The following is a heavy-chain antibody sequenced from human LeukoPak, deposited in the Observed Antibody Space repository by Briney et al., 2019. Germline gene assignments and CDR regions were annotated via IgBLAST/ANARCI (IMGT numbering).Heavy chain of an antibody. CDR2: IYYSGST. J-gene: IGHJ4*02. Sequence: PSETLSLTCTVSGGSISSSSYYWGWIRQPPGKGLEWIGSIYYSGSTYYNPSLKSRVTISVDTSKNQFSLKLSSVTAADTAVYYCAREGQSGYSLGYWGQGTLVTVSS. CDR1: GGSISSSSYY. D-gene: IGHD3-3*01. V-gene: IGHV4-39*07. CDR3: AREGQSGYSLGY.